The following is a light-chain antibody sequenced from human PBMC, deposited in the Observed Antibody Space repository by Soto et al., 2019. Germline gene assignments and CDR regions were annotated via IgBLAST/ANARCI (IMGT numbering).Light chain of an antibody. J-gene: IGLJ1*01. Sequence: QSALTQPPSASGSPGQSVTISCTGTSSDVGGYNYVSWYQQHPGKAPKLMIYEVSKRPSGVPDGFSGSKSSNTASLTVSGLQAEDEADYYCSSYAGSTFSVFGTGTKLTVL. CDR3: SSYAGSTFSV. V-gene: IGLV2-8*01. CDR2: EVS. CDR1: SSDVGGYNY.